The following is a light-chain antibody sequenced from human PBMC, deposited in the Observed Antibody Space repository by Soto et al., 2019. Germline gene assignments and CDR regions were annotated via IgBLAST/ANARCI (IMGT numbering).Light chain of an antibody. CDR3: QQYGNSPWT. CDR1: QSVTSMY. CDR2: GAT. Sequence: EIVMTQSPATLSVSPGARATLSCRASQSVTSMYLSWYQQKPGQAPRLLIYGATSRATDIPDRFSGSGSGTDFTLTISRLEPEDFAVYYCQQYGNSPWTFGHGTKVDI. V-gene: IGKV3-20*01. J-gene: IGKJ1*01.